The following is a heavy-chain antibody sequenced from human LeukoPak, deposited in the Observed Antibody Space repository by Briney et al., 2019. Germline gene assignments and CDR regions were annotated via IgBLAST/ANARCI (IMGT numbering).Heavy chain of an antibody. V-gene: IGHV1-2*02. CDR1: GYTFTGYY. J-gene: IGHJ5*02. Sequence: GASVKVSCKASGYTFTGYYMHWVRQAPGQGLEWMGWINPNSGGTNYAQKFQGRVTITRNTSISTAYMELSSLRSEDTAVYYCARGIPRDFWSGTVVGFDPWGQGTLVTVSS. CDR2: INPNSGGT. CDR3: ARGIPRDFWSGTVVGFDP. D-gene: IGHD3-3*01.